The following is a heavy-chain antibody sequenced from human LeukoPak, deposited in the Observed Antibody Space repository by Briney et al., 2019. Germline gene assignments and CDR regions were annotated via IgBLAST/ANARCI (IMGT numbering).Heavy chain of an antibody. D-gene: IGHD5-12*01. CDR3: ARGRSTGYPYYFEY. V-gene: IGHV1-8*03. CDR1: GYTFTSYD. CDR2: MNPNSGST. Sequence: ASVKVSCKASGYTFTSYDINWVRRATGQGLEWMGWMNPNSGSTGYAQKFQGRVTITRNTPISTAYMELSGLRSEDTAVYYCARGRSTGYPYYFEYWGQGTLVTVSS. J-gene: IGHJ4*02.